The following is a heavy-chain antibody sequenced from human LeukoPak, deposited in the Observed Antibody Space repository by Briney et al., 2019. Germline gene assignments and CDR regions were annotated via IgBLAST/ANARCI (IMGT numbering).Heavy chain of an antibody. J-gene: IGHJ4*02. V-gene: IGHV3-23*01. CDR3: AKGFPGGSYYVFDY. D-gene: IGHD1-26*01. CDR1: GFTFSTYA. CDR2: ISGSGGST. Sequence: GGSLRLSCAASGFTFSTYAMSWVRQAPGKGLEWVSAISGSGGSTYYADSVKGRITIYRDNSKNTLYLQMNSLRAEDTAVYYCAKGFPGGSYYVFDYWGQGTLVTVSS.